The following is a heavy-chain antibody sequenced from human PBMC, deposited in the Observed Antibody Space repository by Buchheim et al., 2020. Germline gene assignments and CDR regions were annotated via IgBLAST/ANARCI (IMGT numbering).Heavy chain of an antibody. CDR1: GFTFSSYG. D-gene: IGHD1-26*01. CDR3: AKDSGVGATIDAGDYFDY. CDR2: ISYDGSNK. V-gene: IGHV3-30*18. J-gene: IGHJ4*02. Sequence: QVQLVESGGGVVQPGRSLRLSCAASGFTFSSYGMHWVRQAPGKGLEWVAVISYDGSNKYYADSVKGRFTISRDNSKNTLYLQMNSLRAEDTAVYYCAKDSGVGATIDAGDYFDYWGQGTL.